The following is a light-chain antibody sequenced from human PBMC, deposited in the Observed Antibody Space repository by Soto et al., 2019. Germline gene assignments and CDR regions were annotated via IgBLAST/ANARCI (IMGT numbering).Light chain of an antibody. V-gene: IGKV1-6*01. CDR2: GAS. CDR3: LQDYTYPWT. Sequence: IQMTQSPSSLSASVGDRVTITCRASQGISNELGWYQQRPGKVPKVLIYGASNLQSGVPSRFSGSASGTDFTLTISSLQPEDFATYYCLQDYTYPWTFGQGTKVEMK. CDR1: QGISNE. J-gene: IGKJ1*01.